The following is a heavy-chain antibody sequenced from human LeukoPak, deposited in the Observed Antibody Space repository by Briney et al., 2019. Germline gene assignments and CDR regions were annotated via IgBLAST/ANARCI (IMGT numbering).Heavy chain of an antibody. V-gene: IGHV4-61*01. CDR2: IYYGGST. J-gene: IGHJ5*02. CDR3: ARVYIPLPAFDP. CDR1: GDSVSGGSYY. Sequence: SETLSLTCTVSGDSVSGGSYYWAWIRQPPGKGLEWLGYIYYGGSTTYSSSLKSRVTISVDTSKNQVSLKLVSVTAADTAMYYCARVYIPLPAFDPWGQGTLVTVSS. D-gene: IGHD2-21*01.